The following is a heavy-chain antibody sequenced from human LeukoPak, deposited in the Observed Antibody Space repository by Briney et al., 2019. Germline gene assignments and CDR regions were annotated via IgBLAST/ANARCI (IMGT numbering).Heavy chain of an antibody. CDR1: GFTVSSNY. D-gene: IGHD6-13*01. J-gene: IGHJ6*02. CDR3: ARVLLYSSSWPYYYYYGMDV. CDR2: VYSGGST. V-gene: IGHV3-53*01. Sequence: GGSLRLSCAASGFTVSSNYMSWVRQAPGKGLEWVLVVYSGGSTYYADSVKGRFTISRDNSKNTLYLQMNSLRAEDTAVYYCARVLLYSSSWPYYYYYGMDVWGQGTTVTVSS.